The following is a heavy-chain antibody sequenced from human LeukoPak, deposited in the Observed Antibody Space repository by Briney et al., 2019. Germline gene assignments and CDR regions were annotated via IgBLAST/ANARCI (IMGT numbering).Heavy chain of an antibody. CDR2: IYSGGST. D-gene: IGHD3-3*01. Sequence: PGGSLRLSCAASGFTVGSNYMSWVRQAPGKGLEWVSVIYSGGSTYYADSVKGRFTISRDYSKNTLYLQMNSLRAEDTAVYYCARGGDYDFSVDVNWFDPWGQGTLVTVSS. J-gene: IGHJ5*02. CDR1: GFTVGSNY. V-gene: IGHV3-53*01. CDR3: ARGGDYDFSVDVNWFDP.